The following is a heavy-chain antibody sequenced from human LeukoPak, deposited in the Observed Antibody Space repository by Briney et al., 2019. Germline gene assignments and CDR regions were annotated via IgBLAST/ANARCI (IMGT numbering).Heavy chain of an antibody. J-gene: IGHJ4*02. D-gene: IGHD3-22*01. CDR2: ISGSGGST. Sequence: GGSLRLSCAASGCTFSSHSMSWVRQAPGKGLEWVSAISGSGGSTYYADSVKGRFTISRDNSKNMLYLQMNSLRAEDTGVYYCAKGLGNYYDNSGYFDYFAYCGQRTLGTVSS. V-gene: IGHV3-23*01. CDR1: GCTFSSHS. CDR3: AKGLGNYYDNSGYFDYFAY.